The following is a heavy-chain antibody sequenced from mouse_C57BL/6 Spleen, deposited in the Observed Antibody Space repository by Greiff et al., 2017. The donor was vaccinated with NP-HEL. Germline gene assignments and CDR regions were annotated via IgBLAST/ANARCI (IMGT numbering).Heavy chain of an antibody. Sequence: EVQLQQSGPELVKPGASVKISCKASGYTFTDYYMNWVKQSHGKSLEWIGDINPNNGGTSYNQKFKGKATLTVDKSSSTAYMELRSLTSEDSAVYYCARPYYDGSSYGFAYWGQGTLVTVSA. V-gene: IGHV1-26*01. CDR1: GYTFTDYY. J-gene: IGHJ3*01. D-gene: IGHD1-1*01. CDR3: ARPYYDGSSYGFAY. CDR2: INPNNGGT.